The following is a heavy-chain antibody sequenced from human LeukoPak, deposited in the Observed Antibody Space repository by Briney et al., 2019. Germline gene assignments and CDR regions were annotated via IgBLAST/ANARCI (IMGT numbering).Heavy chain of an antibody. V-gene: IGHV3-23*01. Sequence: PGGSLRLSCAASGFTFSSYAMSWVRQAPGKGLEWVSAISGSGGSTYYADSVKGRFTISRDNSKNTLYLQMNSLRAEDTAVYYCASRNYYDSSGLFDYWGQGTLVTVSS. D-gene: IGHD3-22*01. CDR2: ISGSGGST. CDR3: ASRNYYDSSGLFDY. CDR1: GFTFSSYA. J-gene: IGHJ4*02.